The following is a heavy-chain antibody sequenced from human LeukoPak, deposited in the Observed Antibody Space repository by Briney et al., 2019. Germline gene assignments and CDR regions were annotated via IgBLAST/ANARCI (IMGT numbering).Heavy chain of an antibody. CDR1: GFTFSSYT. CDR3: ARSRGLDY. V-gene: IGHV3-48*02. Sequence: PGGSLRLSCAASGFTFSSYTMNSVRQAPGKGLEYVSYITSTSSTIYYADSVKGRFTISRDNAKNSLYLQMNSLRDEDTAVYYCARSRGLDYWGQGTLVTVSS. CDR2: ITSTSSTI. D-gene: IGHD3-10*01. J-gene: IGHJ4*02.